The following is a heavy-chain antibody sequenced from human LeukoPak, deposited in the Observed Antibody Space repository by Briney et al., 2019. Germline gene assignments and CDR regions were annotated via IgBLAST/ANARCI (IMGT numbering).Heavy chain of an antibody. CDR2: INRSGST. J-gene: IGHJ4*02. V-gene: IGHV4-34*01. CDR1: GGSFSGYY. D-gene: IGHD2-2*01. Sequence: PSETLSLTCAVYGGSFSGYYWSWIRQPPGKGLEWIGEINRSGSTNYNPSLKSRVTISVDTSKNQFSLKLSSVTAADTAVYYCARGHYCSSTSCSHFDYWGQGTLVTVSS. CDR3: ARGHYCSSTSCSHFDY.